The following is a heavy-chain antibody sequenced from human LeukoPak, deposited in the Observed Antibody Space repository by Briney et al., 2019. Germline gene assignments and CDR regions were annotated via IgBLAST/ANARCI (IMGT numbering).Heavy chain of an antibody. V-gene: IGHV3-53*01. J-gene: IGHJ4*02. CDR1: GCTVSSNY. Sequence: GGSLRLSCAASGCTVSSNYMSWVRQAPGKGLERVSVIYSGGSTYYADSVKGRFTISKDNAKNSLYLQMNSLRAEDTAVYYCARAGGSTVSHSDYWGQGTLVTVSS. D-gene: IGHD4-17*01. CDR3: ARAGGSTVSHSDY. CDR2: IYSGGST.